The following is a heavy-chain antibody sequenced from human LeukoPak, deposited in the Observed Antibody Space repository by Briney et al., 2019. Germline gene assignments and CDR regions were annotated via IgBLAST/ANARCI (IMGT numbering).Heavy chain of an antibody. CDR2: IKQDGSEK. J-gene: IGHJ4*02. V-gene: IGHV3-7*01. CDR1: GFTFSRYW. Sequence: GGSLRLSCAASGFTFSRYWMTWIRQAPGKGLEWVANIKQDGSEKYYVDSVKGRFTIYRDNAKNSLYLQMNSLRAEDTAVYYCARDTGGGYSCYDCWGQGTLVTVST. D-gene: IGHD5-18*01. CDR3: ARDTGGGYSCYDC.